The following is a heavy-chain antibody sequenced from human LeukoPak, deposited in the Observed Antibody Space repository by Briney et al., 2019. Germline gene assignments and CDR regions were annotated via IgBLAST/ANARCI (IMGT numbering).Heavy chain of an antibody. V-gene: IGHV4-4*09. Sequence: SETLSLTCTVSGGSISSYYWSWIRQPPGKGLEWIGYIYTSGSTNYSPSLKSRVTISVDTSKNQFSLKLSSVTAADTAVYYFARGYNYGQPLDYWGQGTLVTVSS. CDR3: ARGYNYGQPLDY. J-gene: IGHJ4*02. CDR2: IYTSGST. D-gene: IGHD5-24*01. CDR1: GGSISSYY.